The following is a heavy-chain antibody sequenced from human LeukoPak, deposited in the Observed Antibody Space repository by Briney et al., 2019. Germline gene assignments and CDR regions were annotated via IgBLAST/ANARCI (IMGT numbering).Heavy chain of an antibody. D-gene: IGHD3-22*01. V-gene: IGHV4-59*01. CDR1: DGSITSYY. Sequence: SETPSLTCTVSDGSITSYYWSWIRQPPGKGLEWIGYIYYGENTNYNPSLKSRVTISVDTSKNQFSLKLSSVTAADTAVYYCARVCPYYYDSSGYPYPYFDYWGQGTLVTVSS. CDR3: ARVCPYYYDSSGYPYPYFDY. J-gene: IGHJ4*02. CDR2: IYYGENT.